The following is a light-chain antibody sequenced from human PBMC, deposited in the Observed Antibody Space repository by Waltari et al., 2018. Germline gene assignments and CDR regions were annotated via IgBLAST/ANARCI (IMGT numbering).Light chain of an antibody. CDR2: GKN. CDR1: SLRNSY. Sequence: SYELTQDPAVSVALGQTVKITCQGDSLRNSYATWYQQKPGQAPLPVIYGKNNRPSGVPDRFSGSNSGTSASLVITGLQAEDEADYYCQSYDSTLSAWVFGGGTRVTVL. V-gene: IGLV3-19*01. CDR3: QSYDSTLSAWV. J-gene: IGLJ3*02.